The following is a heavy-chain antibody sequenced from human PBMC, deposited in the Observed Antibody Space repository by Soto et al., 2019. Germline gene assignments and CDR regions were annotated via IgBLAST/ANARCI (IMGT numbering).Heavy chain of an antibody. Sequence: PGGSLRLSCPDSGFTFINYAMSWVRQAQGKGLEWVSSIIGSDGSTFYADSVKGRFTISRDSSKSTLSLQMNSLRAEDTALYYCAKHLGIAARSFDYWGRGAQVTVSS. V-gene: IGHV3-23*01. CDR3: AKHLGIAARSFDY. J-gene: IGHJ4*02. CDR2: IIGSDGST. D-gene: IGHD6-6*01. CDR1: GFTFINYA.